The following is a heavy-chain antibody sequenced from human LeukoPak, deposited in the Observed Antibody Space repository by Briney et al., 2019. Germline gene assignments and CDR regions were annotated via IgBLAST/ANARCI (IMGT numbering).Heavy chain of an antibody. Sequence: PGGSLRLSCAASGFTFSSYSMKWVRQAPGKGLEWVSYISSSSSTIYYADSVKGRFTISRDNAKNSLYLQMNSLRAEDTAVYYCASLISIAARPGAFDYWGQGTLVTVSS. J-gene: IGHJ4*02. CDR3: ASLISIAARPGAFDY. CDR1: GFTFSSYS. V-gene: IGHV3-48*01. D-gene: IGHD6-6*01. CDR2: ISSSSSTI.